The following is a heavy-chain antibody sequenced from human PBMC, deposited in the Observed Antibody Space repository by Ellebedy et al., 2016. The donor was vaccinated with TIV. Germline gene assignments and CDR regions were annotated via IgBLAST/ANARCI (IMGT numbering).Heavy chain of an antibody. Sequence: GESLKISCAASGFTVSSNYMSWVRQAPGKGLEWVSSISGSAAHTDYADSVKGRFTISRDNSKTTLYLQLTSLRAEYTAVYYCARVGAFYFDSWGHGTMVTVS. D-gene: IGHD3-3*01. J-gene: IGHJ3*01. CDR1: GFTVSSNY. CDR2: ISGSAAHT. V-gene: IGHV3-23*01. CDR3: ARVGAFYFDS.